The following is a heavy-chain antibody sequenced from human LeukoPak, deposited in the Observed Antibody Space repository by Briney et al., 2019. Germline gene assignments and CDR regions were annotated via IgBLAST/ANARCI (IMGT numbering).Heavy chain of an antibody. Sequence: SETLSLTCTVSGGSISSGTYYWGWMRQAPGKGLEWIGSIHYSGTTYYNPSLKSRVTISVDTSKNQFSLKVNSVTAADTAVYYCAKHRYSYGSMNDYWGQGTLVTVCS. V-gene: IGHV4-39*01. CDR2: IHYSGTT. CDR3: AKHRYSYGSMNDY. D-gene: IGHD5-18*01. J-gene: IGHJ4*02. CDR1: GGSISSGTYY.